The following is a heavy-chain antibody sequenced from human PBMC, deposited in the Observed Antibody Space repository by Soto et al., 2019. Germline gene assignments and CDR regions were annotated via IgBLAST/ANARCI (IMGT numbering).Heavy chain of an antibody. CDR2: VIGSGSRT. V-gene: IGHV3-23*01. Sequence: EVHLLGSGGGLVQPGGSLRLSCAASGFTFTSYAMAWVRQAPGKGLEWVSAVIGSGSRTYYADSVKDRFTISRDNFKNTLYLQMNVLRAEDTAVYYCARDRGVARGWFDPWGRGTLVTVSS. J-gene: IGHJ5*02. CDR3: ARDRGVARGWFDP. D-gene: IGHD5-12*01. CDR1: GFTFTSYA.